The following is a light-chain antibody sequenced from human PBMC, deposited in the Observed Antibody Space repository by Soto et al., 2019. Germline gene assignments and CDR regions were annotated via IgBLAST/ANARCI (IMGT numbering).Light chain of an antibody. CDR2: GAS. CDR3: QQYGSSPQT. J-gene: IGKJ1*01. V-gene: IGKV3-20*01. Sequence: EIVLTQSPGTLSLSPGERATLSCRASQSVSSSYLAWYQQKPGQAPRLLIHGASSRATGIPDRFSGSGSGTDFTLTISRLEPYDFAVYYCQQYGSSPQTFGQGPKVDIK. CDR1: QSVSSSY.